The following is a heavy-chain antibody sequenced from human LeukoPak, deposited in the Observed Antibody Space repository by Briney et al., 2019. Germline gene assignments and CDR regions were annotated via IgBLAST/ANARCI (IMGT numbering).Heavy chain of an antibody. CDR1: GGTFSDYY. Sequence: GGTLRLSCAASGGTFSDYYMSWIRQAPGKGLEWVSYISSSGSTIYYADSVKGRSTIFRATAKNSLYLQMTSLRAETTALYCGAREGRSGWSIKDAFDVWGQGTMVTVSS. V-gene: IGHV3-11*01. CDR2: ISSSGSTI. D-gene: IGHD6-19*01. J-gene: IGHJ3*01. CDR3: AREGRSGWSIKDAFDV.